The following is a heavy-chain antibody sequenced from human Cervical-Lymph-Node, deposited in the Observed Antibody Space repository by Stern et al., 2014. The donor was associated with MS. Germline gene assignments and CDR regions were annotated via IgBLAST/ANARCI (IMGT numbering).Heavy chain of an antibody. D-gene: IGHD5-18*01. CDR1: GFTFSSYS. J-gene: IGHJ4*02. V-gene: IGHV3-21*01. Sequence: EVQLVESGGGLVKPGGALRLSCAASGFTFSSYSMNWVRQAPGKGLEGVSSISSSSSYIYYADSVKGRFTISRDNAKNSLYLQMNSLRAEDTAVYYCARDRDSYGFDYWGQGTLVTVSS. CDR3: ARDRDSYGFDY. CDR2: ISSSSSYI.